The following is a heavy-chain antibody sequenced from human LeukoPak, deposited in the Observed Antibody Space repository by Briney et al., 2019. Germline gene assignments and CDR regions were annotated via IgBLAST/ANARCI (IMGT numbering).Heavy chain of an antibody. V-gene: IGHV4-34*01. CDR1: GGSFSGYY. Sequence: PSETLSLTCAVYGGSFSGYYWSWIRQPPGKGLEWIGEINHSGSTNYNPSLKSRVTISVDTSKNQFSLKLSSVTAADTAVYYCARGAPRYYYGSGSYYGYWGQGTLVTVSS. CDR3: ARGAPRYYYGSGSYYGY. J-gene: IGHJ4*02. CDR2: INHSGST. D-gene: IGHD3-10*01.